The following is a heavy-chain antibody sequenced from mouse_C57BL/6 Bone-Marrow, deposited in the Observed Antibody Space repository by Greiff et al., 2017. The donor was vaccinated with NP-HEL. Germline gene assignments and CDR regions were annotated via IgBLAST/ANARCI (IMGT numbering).Heavy chain of an antibody. V-gene: IGHV5-16*01. CDR1: GFTFSDYY. CDR2: INYDGSST. J-gene: IGHJ1*03. D-gene: IGHD2-4*01. CDR3: ARERNDSHWYFDV. Sequence: EVMLVESEGGLVQPGSSMKLSCTASGFTFSDYYMAWVRQVPEKGLEWVANINYDGSSTYYLDSLKSRFIISRDNAKNILYLQMSSLKSEDTATYYCARERNDSHWYFDVWGTGTTVTVSS.